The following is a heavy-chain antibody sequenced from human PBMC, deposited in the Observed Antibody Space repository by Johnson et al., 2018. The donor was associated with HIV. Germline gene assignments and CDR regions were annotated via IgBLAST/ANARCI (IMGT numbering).Heavy chain of an antibody. CDR2: IWYDGSNK. CDR3: AKDLINSGIDPQAFDI. Sequence: QVQLVESGGGLVQPGGSLRLSCVASGFTFSSYAMHWVRQAPGKGLEWVALIWYDGSNKYYADSVKGRFTISRDNSKNTLYLQMTSLRQDTALYYCAKDLINSGIDPQAFDIWGQGTMVSVSS. J-gene: IGHJ3*02. CDR1: GFTFSSYA. D-gene: IGHD1-26*01. V-gene: IGHV3-33*03.